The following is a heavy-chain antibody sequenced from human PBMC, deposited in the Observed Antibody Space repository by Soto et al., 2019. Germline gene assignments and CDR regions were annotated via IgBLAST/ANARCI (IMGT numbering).Heavy chain of an antibody. D-gene: IGHD6-13*01. V-gene: IGHV1-69*13. Sequence: GASVKVSCKASGGTFSSYAISWVRQAPGQGLEWMGGIIPIFGTANYAQKFQGRVTITADESTSTACMELSSLRSEDTAVYYCAKVGIAAAGKPFDYWGQGTLVTVYS. CDR1: GGTFSSYA. J-gene: IGHJ4*02. CDR2: IIPIFGTA. CDR3: AKVGIAAAGKPFDY.